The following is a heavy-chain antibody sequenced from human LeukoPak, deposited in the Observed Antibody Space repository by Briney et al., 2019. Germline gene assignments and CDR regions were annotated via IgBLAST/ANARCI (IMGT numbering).Heavy chain of an antibody. CDR1: GGSISSSSYY. Sequence: PSETLSLTCTVSGGSISSSSYYWGWIRQPPGKGLEWIGSIYHSGSTYFNPSLKSRVTISVDTSKNQFSLKLSSVTAADTAVYYCARGWGRLGDWSLLSWNWFDPWGQGTLVTVSS. CDR3: ARGWGRLGDWSLLSWNWFDP. D-gene: IGHD3-16*01. V-gene: IGHV4-39*07. J-gene: IGHJ5*02. CDR2: IYHSGST.